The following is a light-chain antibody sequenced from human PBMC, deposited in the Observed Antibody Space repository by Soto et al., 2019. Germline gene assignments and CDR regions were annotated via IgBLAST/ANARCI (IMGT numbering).Light chain of an antibody. Sequence: EIVMTQSPATLSVSPGERATLSCRAAQSIKTNLAWYQQKPGQAPRLLIYGASTRATGVPGRVSGSGSGTEFTLTISSLQSEDFAVYYCHQRTNWPPETFGQGTRLEIK. V-gene: IGKV3-15*01. J-gene: IGKJ5*01. CDR2: GAS. CDR3: HQRTNWPPET. CDR1: QSIKTN.